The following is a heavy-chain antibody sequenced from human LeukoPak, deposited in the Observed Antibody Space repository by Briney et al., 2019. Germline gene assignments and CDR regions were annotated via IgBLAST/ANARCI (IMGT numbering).Heavy chain of an antibody. V-gene: IGHV3-48*04. Sequence: GGSLRLSCAASGFTFSSYSMNWVRQAPGKGLEWVSYISSSSSTIYYADSVKGRFTISRDNAKNSLYLQMNSLRAEDTAVYYCARDRPYYYDSSGYSHIPWGQGTLVTVSS. D-gene: IGHD3-22*01. CDR1: GFTFSSYS. CDR2: ISSSSSTI. J-gene: IGHJ5*02. CDR3: ARDRPYYYDSSGYSHIP.